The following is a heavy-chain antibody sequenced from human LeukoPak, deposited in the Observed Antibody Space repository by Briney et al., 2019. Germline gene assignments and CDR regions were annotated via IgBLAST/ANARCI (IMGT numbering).Heavy chain of an antibody. CDR1: GGSISSSSYY. CDR2: IYYSGST. Sequence: SETLSLTCTVSGGSISSSSYYWGWIRQPPGKGLEWIGSIYYSGSTNYNPSLKSRVTISVDTSKNQFSLKLSSVTAADTAVYYCARLDTAMDYGMDVWGQGTTVTVSS. J-gene: IGHJ6*02. D-gene: IGHD5-18*01. CDR3: ARLDTAMDYGMDV. V-gene: IGHV4-39*07.